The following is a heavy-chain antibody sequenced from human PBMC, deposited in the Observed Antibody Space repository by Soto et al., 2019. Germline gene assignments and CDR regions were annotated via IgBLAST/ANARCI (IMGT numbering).Heavy chain of an antibody. CDR3: ARGSGNILTGTKYYFDY. V-gene: IGHV4-34*01. CDR2: INHSGST. D-gene: IGHD3-9*01. Sequence: PSETLSLTCAVYGGSFSGYYWSWIRQPPGKGLEWIGEINHSGSTNYNPSLKSRVTISVDTSKNQFSLKLSSVTAADTAVYYCARGSGNILTGTKYYFDYWGQGTLVTVSS. J-gene: IGHJ4*02. CDR1: GGSFSGYY.